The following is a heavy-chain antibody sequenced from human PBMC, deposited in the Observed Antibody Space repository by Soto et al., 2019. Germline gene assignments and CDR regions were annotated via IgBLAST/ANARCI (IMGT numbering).Heavy chain of an antibody. CDR2: MFYSGLT. CDR1: GYSVTSRDYY. CDR3: APLSVSLSGPYGIHV. V-gene: IGHV4-39*01. J-gene: IGHJ6*02. D-gene: IGHD2-15*01. Sequence: LSLTCSVSGYSVTSRDYYWAWIRQPPGKGLEWIGSMFYSGLTYYNPSLKSRVTLSVDTSKNQFSVRLNSVTAADTAVYYCAPLSVSLSGPYGIHVWGQGTTVTVSS.